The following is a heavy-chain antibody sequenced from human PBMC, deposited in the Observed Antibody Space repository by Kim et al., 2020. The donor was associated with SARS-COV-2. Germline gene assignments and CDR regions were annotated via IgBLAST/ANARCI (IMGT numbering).Heavy chain of an antibody. Sequence: SLKTRLTISKDTSKNQVVLTMTNMDPVDTATYYCARIITGTPDAAYAFDFWGQGTMVTVSS. J-gene: IGHJ3*01. CDR3: ARIITGTPDAAYAFDF. V-gene: IGHV2-70*01. D-gene: IGHD1-7*01.